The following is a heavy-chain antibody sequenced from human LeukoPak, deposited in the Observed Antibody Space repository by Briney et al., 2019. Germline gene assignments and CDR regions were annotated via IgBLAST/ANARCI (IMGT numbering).Heavy chain of an antibody. D-gene: IGHD5-18*01. CDR3: AKRPLGYDAFDI. Sequence: GGSLRLSCAASGFTFSTYAMTWVRQSPGKGLEWVSAISGSGIHTYFADSVKGRVTISRDNSKNTVYLQMNSLRVEDTAVYYCAKRPLGYDAFDIWGQGTMVTVSS. CDR2: ISGSGIHT. V-gene: IGHV3-23*01. J-gene: IGHJ3*02. CDR1: GFTFSTYA.